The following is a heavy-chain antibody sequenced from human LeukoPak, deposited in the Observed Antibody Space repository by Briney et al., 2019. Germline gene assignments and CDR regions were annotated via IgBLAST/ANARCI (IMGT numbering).Heavy chain of an antibody. CDR1: GYTFINYY. Sequence: ASVKVSCKASGYTFINYYMHWVRQAPGQGLEWMGIINPSGGSAYYAQKFQGRVTMTSDVSTSTFHMELSSLRSEDTAVYYCARPVDTASLVNGGQGTLVTVSS. D-gene: IGHD5-18*01. J-gene: IGHJ4*02. CDR2: INPSGGSA. CDR3: ARPVDTASLVN. V-gene: IGHV1-46*01.